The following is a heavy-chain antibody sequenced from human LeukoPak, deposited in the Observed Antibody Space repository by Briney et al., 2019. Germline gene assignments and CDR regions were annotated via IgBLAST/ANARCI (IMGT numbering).Heavy chain of an antibody. Sequence: GGSLRLSCAASGFIFSNYAMTWVRQAPGKGLEWVSAISGSGGSTYYADSVQGRLTISRDNSKSTLCLQMNSLRAEDTAVYYCAKQLGYCSDGSCYFPYWGQGTLVTVSS. D-gene: IGHD2-15*01. CDR2: ISGSGGST. CDR3: AKQLGYCSDGSCYFPY. CDR1: GFIFSNYA. J-gene: IGHJ4*02. V-gene: IGHV3-23*01.